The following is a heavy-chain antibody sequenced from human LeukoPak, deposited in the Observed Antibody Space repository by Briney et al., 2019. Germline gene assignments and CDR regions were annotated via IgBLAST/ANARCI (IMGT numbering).Heavy chain of an antibody. Sequence: ASVKVSCKASGYTFTSYGISWVRQAPGQGLEWMGWISAYNGNTNYAQKFQGRVTMTRNTSISTAYMELSSLRSEDTAVYYCASGNLYYYDSSGYEDYWGQGTLVTVSS. J-gene: IGHJ4*02. CDR2: ISAYNGNT. CDR3: ASGNLYYYDSSGYEDY. D-gene: IGHD3-22*01. CDR1: GYTFTSYG. V-gene: IGHV1-18*01.